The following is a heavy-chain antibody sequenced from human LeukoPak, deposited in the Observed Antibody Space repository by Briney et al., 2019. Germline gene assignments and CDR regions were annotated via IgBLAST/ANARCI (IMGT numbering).Heavy chain of an antibody. CDR3: ARDPGYCSSTSCYTGYYYGMDV. V-gene: IGHV3-11*06. CDR2: ISSSSSYT. Sequence: GGSLRLSCAASGFTFSDYYMSWIRQAPGKGLEWVSYISSSSSYTNYADSVKGRFTISRDNAKNSLYLQMNSLRAEDTAEYYCARDPGYCSSTSCYTGYYYGMDVWGKGTTVTVSS. J-gene: IGHJ6*04. CDR1: GFTFSDYY. D-gene: IGHD2-2*02.